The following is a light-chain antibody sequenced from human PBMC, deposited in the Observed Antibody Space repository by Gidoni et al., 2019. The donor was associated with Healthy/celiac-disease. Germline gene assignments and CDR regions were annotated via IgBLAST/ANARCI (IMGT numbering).Light chain of an antibody. V-gene: IGKV1-5*03. CDR1: QSISSW. Sequence: DIQMTQSPSTPSASVGDRVTITCRASQSISSWLAWYQQKPGKAPKLLIYKASSLESGVPSRFSGSGSGTEFTLTISSLQPDDFATYYCQQYNSYSRTFGQGTKVKIK. CDR3: QQYNSYSRT. J-gene: IGKJ1*01. CDR2: KAS.